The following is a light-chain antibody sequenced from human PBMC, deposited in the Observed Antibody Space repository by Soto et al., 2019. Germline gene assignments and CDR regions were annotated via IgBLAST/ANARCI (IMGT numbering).Light chain of an antibody. Sequence: DIQLTQSPSFLSASVGDRVSIPCRASQGISSFLAWYQQKPGKAPNLLIYAASTLQSGVPSRFSGSGSGTEFTLTISSLQPEDFATYYCQQLNSYPLTFGGGTKVEI. J-gene: IGKJ4*01. CDR1: QGISSF. V-gene: IGKV1-9*01. CDR2: AAS. CDR3: QQLNSYPLT.